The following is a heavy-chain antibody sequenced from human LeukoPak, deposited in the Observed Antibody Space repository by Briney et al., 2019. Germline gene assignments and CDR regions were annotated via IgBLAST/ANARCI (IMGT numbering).Heavy chain of an antibody. V-gene: IGHV4-34*01. D-gene: IGHD5-18*01. Sequence: PSETLSLTCAVYGGSFSGYYWSWIRQPPGKGLEWIGEIDHSGSTNYNPSLKSRVTISVDTSKNQFSLKLSSVTAADTAVYYCARAPGYRYGYRLDYWGQGTLVTVSS. CDR2: IDHSGST. CDR3: ARAPGYRYGYRLDY. J-gene: IGHJ4*02. CDR1: GGSFSGYY.